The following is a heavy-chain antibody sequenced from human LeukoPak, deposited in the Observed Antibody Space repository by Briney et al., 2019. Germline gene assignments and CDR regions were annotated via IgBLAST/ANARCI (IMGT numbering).Heavy chain of an antibody. CDR3: AKDKDYGWDY. CDR2: ISDDGRDK. CDR1: GFTFRSYG. J-gene: IGHJ4*02. V-gene: IGHV3-30*02. D-gene: IGHD4/OR15-4a*01. Sequence: PGGSLRLSCAASGFTFRSYGIHWVRQAPRKGLEWVTYISDDGRDKWYADSVKGRLTISRDNSKNTLSLQVNSLRPEDTAVYYCAKDKDYGWDYWGQGTLVTVSS.